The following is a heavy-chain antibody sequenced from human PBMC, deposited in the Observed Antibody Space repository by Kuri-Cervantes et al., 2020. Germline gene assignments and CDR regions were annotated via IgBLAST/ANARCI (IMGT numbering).Heavy chain of an antibody. CDR3: ARDRSTWDSSSWYRGLWDYYYGMDV. CDR2: IKQDGSEK. Sequence: GGSLRLSCAASGFTFSSYWMSWVRQAPEKGLEWVANIKQDGSEKYYVDSVKGRFTISRDNAKNSLYLQMNSLRAEDTAVYYCARDRSTWDSSSWYRGLWDYYYGMDVWGQGTTVTVSS. D-gene: IGHD6-13*01. CDR1: GFTFSSYW. V-gene: IGHV3-7*03. J-gene: IGHJ6*02.